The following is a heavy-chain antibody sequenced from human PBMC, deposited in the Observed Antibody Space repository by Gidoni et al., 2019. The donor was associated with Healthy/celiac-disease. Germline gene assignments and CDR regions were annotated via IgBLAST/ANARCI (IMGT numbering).Heavy chain of an antibody. CDR2: IYYSGST. CDR1: GGSISSSSYY. Sequence: QLQLQESGPGLVKPSETLSLTCTVSGGSISSSSYYWGWIRQPPGKGLEWIGSIYYSGSTYYNPSLKSRVTISVDTSKNQFSLKLSSVTAADTAVYYCARSEGWGYLSRLSPQPNWFDPWGQGTLVTVSS. CDR3: ARSEGWGYLSRLSPQPNWFDP. J-gene: IGHJ5*02. V-gene: IGHV4-39*01. D-gene: IGHD3-22*01.